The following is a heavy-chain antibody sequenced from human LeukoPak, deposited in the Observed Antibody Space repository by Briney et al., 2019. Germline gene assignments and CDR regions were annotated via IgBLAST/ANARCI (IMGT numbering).Heavy chain of an antibody. V-gene: IGHV4-39*01. Sequence: SETLSLTCTVSGASISSNHYWGWIRQPPGMGLEWIGSIRYRINTYYNPSLKSRLTISIDTSKNQFSLRLSSVTAADTAVYYCARYEEEDGYNAKTIDYWGQGTLVTVSS. CDR3: ARYEEEDGYNAKTIDY. CDR2: IRYRINT. CDR1: GASISSNHY. J-gene: IGHJ4*02. D-gene: IGHD5-24*01.